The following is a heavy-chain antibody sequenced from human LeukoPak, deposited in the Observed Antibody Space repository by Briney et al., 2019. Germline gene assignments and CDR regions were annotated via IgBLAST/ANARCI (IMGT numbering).Heavy chain of an antibody. D-gene: IGHD3-22*01. CDR1: GYSFSNYW. V-gene: IGHV5-51*01. CDR3: ARQGLSYYYDSSGYYYGY. J-gene: IGHJ4*02. CDR2: IYPGDSDT. Sequence: GESLKISCKGSGYSFSNYWIGWARQMPGKGLEWMGIIYPGDSDTRYSPSFQGQVTISADKSISTAYLQWSSLKASDTAMYYCARQGLSYYYDSSGYYYGYWGQGTLVTVSS.